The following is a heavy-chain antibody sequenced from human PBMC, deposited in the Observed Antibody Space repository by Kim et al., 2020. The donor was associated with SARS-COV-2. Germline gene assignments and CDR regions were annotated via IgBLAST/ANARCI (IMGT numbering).Heavy chain of an antibody. CDR2: IIPIFGTA. J-gene: IGHJ6*02. V-gene: IGHV1-69*13. D-gene: IGHD3-22*01. CDR1: GGTFSSYA. CDR3: ARWIYDSSGYHRYYYYGMDV. Sequence: SVKVSCKASGGTFSSYAISWVRQAPGQGLEWMGGIIPIFGTANYAQKFQGRVTITADESTSTAYMELSSLRSEDTAVYYCARWIYDSSGYHRYYYYGMDVWGQGTTVTVSS.